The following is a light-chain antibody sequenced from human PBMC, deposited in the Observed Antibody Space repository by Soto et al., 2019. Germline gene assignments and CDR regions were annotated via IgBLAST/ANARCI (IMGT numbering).Light chain of an antibody. CDR2: GAS. CDR3: QQYNNWPPWT. V-gene: IGKV3-15*01. J-gene: IGKJ1*01. CDR1: QSVSSN. Sequence: EIVMTQSPATLSVSPGERATLSYRASQSVSSNLAWYQQKPGQAPRLLIYGASTRATGFPARFSGSGSGTEFTLTISSLQSEDFAVYYCQQYNNWPPWTFGQGTKVEIK.